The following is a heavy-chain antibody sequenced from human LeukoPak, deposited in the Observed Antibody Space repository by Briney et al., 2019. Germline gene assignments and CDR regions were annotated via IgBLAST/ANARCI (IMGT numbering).Heavy chain of an antibody. Sequence: GGSLRLSCAASGFTFSSYSMNWVRQAPGKGLEWVSYISSSSSTIYYADSVKGRFTISRDNAKNSLYLQMNSLREEDTAVYYCARGRGGDYDYWGQGTLVTVSS. CDR1: GFTFSSYS. V-gene: IGHV3-48*02. J-gene: IGHJ4*02. CDR3: ARGRGGDYDY. D-gene: IGHD4-17*01. CDR2: ISSSSSTI.